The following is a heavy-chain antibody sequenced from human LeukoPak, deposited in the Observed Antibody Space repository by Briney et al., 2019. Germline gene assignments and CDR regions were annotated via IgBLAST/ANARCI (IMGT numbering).Heavy chain of an antibody. Sequence: PGGSLRLSCAASGFTFNNYAMSWVRQAPGKGLEWVSAISGSGGSTYYADSVKGRFTISRDSSKNTLYLQMNSLRAKDTAVYYCARGSGYFLDFDYWGQGTLVTVSS. D-gene: IGHD3-22*01. V-gene: IGHV3-23*01. CDR3: ARGSGYFLDFDY. J-gene: IGHJ4*02. CDR1: GFTFNNYA. CDR2: ISGSGGST.